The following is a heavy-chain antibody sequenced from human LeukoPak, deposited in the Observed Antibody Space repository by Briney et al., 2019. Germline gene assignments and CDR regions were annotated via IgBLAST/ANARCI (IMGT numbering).Heavy chain of an antibody. V-gene: IGHV3-30*04. CDR2: ISFDGVNT. Sequence: GGSLRLYCAASGFTFSTYAIHWVRQAPGKGLEWVAVISFDGVNTFYADSVKGRFTISRDNSNNTVYLQMNNLRPEDTAVFYCARGQGYESYYYMDVWGKGTTVTISS. J-gene: IGHJ6*03. CDR3: ARGQGYESYYYMDV. CDR1: GFTFSTYA. D-gene: IGHD2-2*01.